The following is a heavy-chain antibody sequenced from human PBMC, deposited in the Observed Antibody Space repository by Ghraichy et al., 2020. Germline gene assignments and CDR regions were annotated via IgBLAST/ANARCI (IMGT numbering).Heavy chain of an antibody. CDR1: GFTFSSYA. J-gene: IGHJ1*01. V-gene: IGHV3-23*01. D-gene: IGHD2-15*01. CDR2: ISGSGGNT. CDR3: AKDGGRGGGSCFHH. Sequence: GGSLRLSCAASGFTFSSYAMSWVRQAPGKGLEWVSAISGSGGNTYYADSVKGRFTFSRDNSKNTMYLQMTSLRAEDTAVYYCAKDGGRGGGSCFHHWGQGTLVTFSS.